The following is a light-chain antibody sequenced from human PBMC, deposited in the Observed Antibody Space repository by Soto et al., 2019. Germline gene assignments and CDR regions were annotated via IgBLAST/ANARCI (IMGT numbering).Light chain of an antibody. V-gene: IGKV3-20*01. J-gene: IGKJ2*01. CDR1: QTVSSNY. Sequence: VLAQSPGTLSLSPGERVTLSCRASQTVSSNYLAWYQQKPGQAPRLLIYGASSRATGIPDRFSGSGSGTDFTLTITRLEPDDFAVYYCQQYGSSVSYTFGQGTKLEIK. CDR2: GAS. CDR3: QQYGSSVSYT.